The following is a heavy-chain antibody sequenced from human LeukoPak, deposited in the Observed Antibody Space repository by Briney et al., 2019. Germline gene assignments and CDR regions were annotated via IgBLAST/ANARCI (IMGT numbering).Heavy chain of an antibody. CDR2: ISYDGSNK. CDR3: AKGGGYEAQYYYYYLDV. V-gene: IGHV3-30*04. Sequence: GGSLRLSCAASGFTFSSYAMHWVRQAPGKGLEWVAVISYDGSNKYYADSVKGRFTISRDNSKNTLYLQMKSLRAEDTAVYYCAKGGGYEAQYYYYYLDVWGKGTTVTISS. J-gene: IGHJ6*03. D-gene: IGHD5-12*01. CDR1: GFTFSSYA.